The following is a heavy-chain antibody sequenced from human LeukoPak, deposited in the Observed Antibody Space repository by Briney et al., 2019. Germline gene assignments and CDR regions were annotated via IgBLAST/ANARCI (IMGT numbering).Heavy chain of an antibody. J-gene: IGHJ4*02. D-gene: IGHD3-16*01. Sequence: GGSLRLSCAASGFTFSSYEMNWVRQAPGKGLEWVSYISSSGSTIYYADSVRGRFTISRDNAKNSLYLQMNSLRAEDTAVYYCARDLGGGLQYYFDYWGQGTLVTVSS. V-gene: IGHV3-48*03. CDR1: GFTFSSYE. CDR2: ISSSGSTI. CDR3: ARDLGGGLQYYFDY.